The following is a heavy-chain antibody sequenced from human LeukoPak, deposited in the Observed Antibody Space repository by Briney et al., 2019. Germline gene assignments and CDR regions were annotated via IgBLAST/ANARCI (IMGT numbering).Heavy chain of an antibody. CDR3: ARSGAEHRYGFDP. V-gene: IGHV3-21*01. CDR2: ISSSSSYI. Sequence: PGGSLRLSCAASGFTFSSYSMNWVRQAPGKGLEWVSSISSSSSYIYYADSVKGRFTISRDDANNLLFLEMNSLRAEDTAVYYCARSGAEHRYGFDPWGQGTLVTVSS. CDR1: GFTFSSYS. D-gene: IGHD1-14*01. J-gene: IGHJ5*02.